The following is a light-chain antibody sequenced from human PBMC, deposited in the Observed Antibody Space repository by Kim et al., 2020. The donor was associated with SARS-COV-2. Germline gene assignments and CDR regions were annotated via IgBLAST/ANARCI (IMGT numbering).Light chain of an antibody. V-gene: IGLV3-19*01. CDR2: GKN. J-gene: IGLJ2*01. Sequence: SSELTQDPAVSVALGQTVRITCQGDSLRSYYASWYQQKPGQAPVLVIYGKNNRPSGIPDRFSGSSSGNTASLTITGAQAEDEADYYCNSRDSSGYHLVGG. CDR1: SLRSYY. CDR3: NSRDSSGYHL.